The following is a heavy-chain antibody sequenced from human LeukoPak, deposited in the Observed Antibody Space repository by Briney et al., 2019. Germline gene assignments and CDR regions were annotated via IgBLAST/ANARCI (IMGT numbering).Heavy chain of an antibody. D-gene: IGHD3-22*01. Sequence: GGSLRLSCAASGFTFSSYGMHWVRQAPGKGLEWVALIRSDGNNKYYADSVKGRFTVSRDNSKNTLYLQMNSLRAEDTAVYYCAKASAMIVVVSKHFDYWGQGTLVTVSS. J-gene: IGHJ4*02. CDR2: IRSDGNNK. CDR1: GFTFSSYG. V-gene: IGHV3-30*02. CDR3: AKASAMIVVVSKHFDY.